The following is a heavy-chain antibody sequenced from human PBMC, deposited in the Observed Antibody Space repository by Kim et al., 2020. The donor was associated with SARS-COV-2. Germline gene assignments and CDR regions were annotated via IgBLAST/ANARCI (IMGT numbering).Heavy chain of an antibody. CDR3: ARGSDV. V-gene: IGHV3-66*01. Sequence: YSGGSTYNTTTGKGRFTISRENSKATVYLQMNSLRAEDTAVYYCARGSDVWGQGTTVTVSS. J-gene: IGHJ6*02. CDR2: YSGGST.